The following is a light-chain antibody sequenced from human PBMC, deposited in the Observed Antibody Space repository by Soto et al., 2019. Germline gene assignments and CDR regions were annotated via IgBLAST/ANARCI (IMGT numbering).Light chain of an antibody. CDR1: SRDVGGYNY. Sequence: QSALTQPASVSGSVGQSITISCTGTSRDVGGYNYVSWYQQHPGKAPKLIISEVNNRPSGVSNRFSGSTSGNTASLTISGLQAEDEADYYCSSHTYTVTLLFGGGTKLTVL. V-gene: IGLV2-14*01. J-gene: IGLJ2*01. CDR2: EVN. CDR3: SSHTYTVTLL.